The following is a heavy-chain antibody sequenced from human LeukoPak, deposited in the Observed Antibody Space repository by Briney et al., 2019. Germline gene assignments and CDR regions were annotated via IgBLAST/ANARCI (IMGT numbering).Heavy chain of an antibody. V-gene: IGHV3-7*03. Sequence: GGSLRLSCAASGFTFSSCWMTWVRQAPGKGLEWVANIKPDESEKYYVDSVKGRFTISRDNAKNSVYLQVNSLRVEDTAVYYCTRWNMLDIWGQGTMVTVSS. D-gene: IGHD2/OR15-2a*01. J-gene: IGHJ3*02. CDR2: IKPDESEK. CDR1: GFTFSSCW. CDR3: TRWNMLDI.